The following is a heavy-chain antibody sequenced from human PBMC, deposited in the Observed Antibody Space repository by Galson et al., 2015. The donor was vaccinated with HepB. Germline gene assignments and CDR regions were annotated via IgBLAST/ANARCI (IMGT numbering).Heavy chain of an antibody. Sequence: QSGAEVKKPGESLKISCKGSGYTFTNNWIGWVRQMPGKGLEWMGIIYLRDSDTRYSPSFQGQVTISADKSINTAYLQWGSLKASDTAIYYCARQTYSAFQFETMDVWGQGTTVTVSS. V-gene: IGHV5-51*01. CDR2: IYLRDSDT. CDR1: GYTFTNNW. J-gene: IGHJ6*02. CDR3: ARQTYSAFQFETMDV. D-gene: IGHD5-12*01.